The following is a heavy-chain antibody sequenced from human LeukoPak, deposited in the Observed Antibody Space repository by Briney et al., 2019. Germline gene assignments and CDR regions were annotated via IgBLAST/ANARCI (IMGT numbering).Heavy chain of an antibody. D-gene: IGHD3-22*01. CDR1: GFTFSSYD. V-gene: IGHV3-13*01. J-gene: IGHJ4*02. Sequence: GGSLRLSCAASGFTFSSYDMHWVRQATGKGLEWVSAIGTAGDTYYPGSVKGRFTISRENAKNSLYLQMNSLRAGDTAVYYCARGYYDSSGGYYFDYWGQGTLVTVSS. CDR3: ARGYYDSSGGYYFDY. CDR2: IGTAGDT.